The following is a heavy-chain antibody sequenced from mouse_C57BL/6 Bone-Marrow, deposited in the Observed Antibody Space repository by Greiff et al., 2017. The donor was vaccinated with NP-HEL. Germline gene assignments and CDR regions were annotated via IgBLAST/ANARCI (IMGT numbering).Heavy chain of an antibody. D-gene: IGHD1-1*01. CDR1: GYTFTSYG. V-gene: IGHV1-81*01. CDR2: IYPRSGNT. J-gene: IGHJ3*01. Sequence: QVQLQQSGAELARPGASVKLSCKASGYTFTSYGISWVKQRTGQGLEWIGEIYPRSGNTYYNEKFKGKATLTADKSSSTAYMELRSLTSEDSAVYFCAGEGNYYGSRAWFAYWGQGTLVTVSA. CDR3: AGEGNYYGSRAWFAY.